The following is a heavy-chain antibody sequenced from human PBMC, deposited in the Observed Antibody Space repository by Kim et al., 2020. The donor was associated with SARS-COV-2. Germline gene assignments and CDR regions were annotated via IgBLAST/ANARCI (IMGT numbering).Heavy chain of an antibody. V-gene: IGHV3-23*01. D-gene: IGHD2-15*01. CDR1: GFTFSAYA. J-gene: IGHJ6*02. CDR2: ISVSGGTT. Sequence: GGSLRLSCAASGFTFSAYAMSWVRQAPGKGLQWVSAISVSGGTTYYADSVKGRFTISRDNSKNTLYLQMNSLRIDDDTAVYYCAKAISSRKDLDAMDVWGQGTTVTVSS. CDR3: AKAISSRKDLDAMDV.